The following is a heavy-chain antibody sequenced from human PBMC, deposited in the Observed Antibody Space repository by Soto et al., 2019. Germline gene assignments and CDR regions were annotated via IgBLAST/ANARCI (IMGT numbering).Heavy chain of an antibody. CDR2: IRSKAYGGTT. CDR1: GFTFGDYA. J-gene: IGHJ4*02. CDR3: TRVGPTVTTGGYLAY. D-gene: IGHD4-17*01. V-gene: IGHV3-49*03. Sequence: GGSLRLSCTASGFTFGDYAMSWFRQAPGKGLEWVGFIRSKAYGGTTEYAASVKGRFTISRDDSKSIAYLQMNSLKTEDTAVYYCTRVGPTVTTGGYLAYWGQGTLVTVSS.